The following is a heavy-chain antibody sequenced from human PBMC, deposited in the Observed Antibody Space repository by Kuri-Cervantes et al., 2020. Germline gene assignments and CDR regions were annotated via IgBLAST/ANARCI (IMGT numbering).Heavy chain of an antibody. J-gene: IGHJ6*02. CDR1: GFTFSSYA. CDR2: ISYDGSNK. V-gene: IGHV3-30-3*01. CDR3: ARGMRLWFGELLPFYGMDV. Sequence: GESLKISCAASGFTFSSYAMHWVRQAPGKGLEWVAVISYDGSNKYYADSVKGRFTISRDNSKNTLYLQMNSLRAEDTAVYYCARGMRLWFGELLPFYGMDVWGQGTTVTVSS. D-gene: IGHD3-10*01.